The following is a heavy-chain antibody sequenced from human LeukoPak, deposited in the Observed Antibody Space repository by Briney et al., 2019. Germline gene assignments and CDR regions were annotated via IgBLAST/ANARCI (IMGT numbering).Heavy chain of an antibody. CDR1: GGSISSGDYY. V-gene: IGHV4-30-4*01. Sequence: SETLSLTCTVSGGSISSGDYYWSWIRQPPGKGLEWIGYIYYSGSTYYNPSLKSRVTISVDTSKNQFSLKLSSVTAADTAVYYCAGERRPIYYFDYWGQGTLVTVSS. CDR3: AGERRPIYYFDY. CDR2: IYYSGST. D-gene: IGHD3-16*01. J-gene: IGHJ4*02.